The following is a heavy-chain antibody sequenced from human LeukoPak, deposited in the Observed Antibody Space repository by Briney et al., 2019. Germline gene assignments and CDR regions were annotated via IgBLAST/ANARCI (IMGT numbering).Heavy chain of an antibody. CDR2: TYYRSKWYY. CDR3: ARGFALDF. CDR1: EDTVSSNSAA. J-gene: IGHJ3*01. V-gene: IGHV6-1*01. Sequence: SQTLSLTCDISEDTVSSNSAAWNWIRQSPSRGLEWLGRTYYRSKWYYDYAVSVKSRITISSDTSKNQFSLQLNSVTADDTAVYYCARGFALDFWGQGTVVTVSS.